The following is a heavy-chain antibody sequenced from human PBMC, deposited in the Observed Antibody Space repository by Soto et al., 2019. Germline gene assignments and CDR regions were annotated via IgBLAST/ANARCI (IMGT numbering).Heavy chain of an antibody. CDR1: GGSISTYY. Sequence: QVQLQESGPGLVKPSETLSLTCTVSGGSISTYYWSWIRQSPGKGLEWIEYSGSTNYNPSLKSRVTISVDASKNQFSLKLNSVTAADTAVYYCARRPHGDYGHSFDYWGQGTLVTVPS. CDR2: YSGST. D-gene: IGHD4-17*01. CDR3: ARRPHGDYGHSFDY. V-gene: IGHV4-59*08. J-gene: IGHJ4*02.